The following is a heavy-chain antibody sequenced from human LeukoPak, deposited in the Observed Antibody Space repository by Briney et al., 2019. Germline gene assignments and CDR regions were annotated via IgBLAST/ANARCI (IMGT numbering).Heavy chain of an antibody. Sequence: GGSLRLSCAASGFSLSRYSMNWARQAPGEGLEGVSSISSSSDYIYYAVSVKGRFTISSDNAKNSVYLQMNSMRGEDTAVYFCVRDVRTIHEKWGQGTLVTVSS. CDR2: ISSSSDYI. V-gene: IGHV3-21*06. CDR1: GFSLSRYS. CDR3: VRDVRTIHEK. J-gene: IGHJ4*02. D-gene: IGHD1/OR15-1a*01.